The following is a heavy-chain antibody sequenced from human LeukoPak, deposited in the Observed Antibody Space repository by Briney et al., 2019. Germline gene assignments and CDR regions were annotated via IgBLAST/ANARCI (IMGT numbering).Heavy chain of an antibody. V-gene: IGHV4-30-4*01. J-gene: IGHJ5*02. CDR3: ARVKYYGSGSYYNA. CDR2: IYYGGST. CDR1: GGSYRRGDYY. Sequence: SEPLSLTCTVSGGSYRRGDYYGSWNGQPPAKGLEWIGYIYYGGSTYYNTSLMSRVTISVDTSKNQFSLKLSSVTAADTAVYYCARVKYYGSGSYYNAWGQGTLVIVSA. D-gene: IGHD3-10*01.